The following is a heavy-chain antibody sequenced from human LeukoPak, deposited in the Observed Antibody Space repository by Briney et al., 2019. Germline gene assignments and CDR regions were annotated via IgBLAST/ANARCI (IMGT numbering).Heavy chain of an antibody. CDR3: ASSVTQLGDWFDP. Sequence: SVKVSCKASGGTFSSYAISWVRQAPGQGLEWMGGIIPIFGTANYAQKFQGRVTITTDESTSTADMELSSLRSEDTAVYYCASSVTQLGDWFDPWGQGTLVTVSS. CDR1: GGTFSSYA. J-gene: IGHJ5*02. CDR2: IIPIFGTA. D-gene: IGHD4-11*01. V-gene: IGHV1-69*05.